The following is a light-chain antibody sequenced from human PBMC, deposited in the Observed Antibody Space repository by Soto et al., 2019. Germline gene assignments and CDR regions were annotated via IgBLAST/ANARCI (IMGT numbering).Light chain of an antibody. J-gene: IGLJ2*01. V-gene: IGLV2-8*01. Sequence: QSVLTQPPSASGSPGQSVTISCTGTSSDVGGYDYVSWYQQHPGKVPKLIIYEVTKRPSGVPDRFSASKSGNTASLTVSGLQTEDEADYYCSSFVGYNTYVVFGGGTKLTVL. CDR3: SSFVGYNTYVV. CDR2: EVT. CDR1: SSDVGGYDY.